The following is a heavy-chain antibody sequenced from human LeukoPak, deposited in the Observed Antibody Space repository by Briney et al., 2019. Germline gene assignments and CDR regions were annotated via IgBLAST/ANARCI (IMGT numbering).Heavy chain of an antibody. D-gene: IGHD1-26*01. CDR1: GFPFSSYA. CDR3: AKGQYSGIYLTFDY. V-gene: IGHV3-23*01. CDR2: ISGSGDNT. J-gene: IGHJ4*02. Sequence: PGGSLRLSCAASGFPFSSYATTWVRLTPGKGLEWVSSISGSGDNTYYADSVKGRFLISRDNSKSTLYLQMNSLRAEDTAVYYCAKGQYSGIYLTFDYWGQGTLVTVSS.